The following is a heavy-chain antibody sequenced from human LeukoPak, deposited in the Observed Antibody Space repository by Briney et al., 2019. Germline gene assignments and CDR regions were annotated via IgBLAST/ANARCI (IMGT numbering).Heavy chain of an antibody. D-gene: IGHD3-22*01. V-gene: IGHV4-39*01. J-gene: IGHJ4*02. CDR2: IYYSGST. Sequence: SETLSLTCTVSGGSISSSSYYWGWIRQPPGKGLEWIGSIYYSGSTYYNPSLKSRVTISVDTSKNQFSLKLSSVTAADTAVYYCARALITMIVVATSFDYWGQGTLVTVSS. CDR3: ARALITMIVVATSFDY. CDR1: GGSISSSSYY.